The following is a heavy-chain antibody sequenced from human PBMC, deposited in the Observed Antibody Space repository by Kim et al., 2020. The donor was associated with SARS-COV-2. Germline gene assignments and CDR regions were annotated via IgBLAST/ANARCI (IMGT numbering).Heavy chain of an antibody. CDR2: IYYSGST. D-gene: IGHD3-9*01. J-gene: IGHJ4*02. V-gene: IGHV4-59*13. CDR3: ARGHDILTGYYNGLDY. CDR1: GGSISSYY. Sequence: SETLSLTRTVSGGSISSYYWSWIRQPPGKGLEWIGYIYYSGSTNYNPSLKSRVTISVDTSKNQFSLKLSSVTAADTAVYYCARGHDILTGYYNGLDYWGQGTLVTVSS.